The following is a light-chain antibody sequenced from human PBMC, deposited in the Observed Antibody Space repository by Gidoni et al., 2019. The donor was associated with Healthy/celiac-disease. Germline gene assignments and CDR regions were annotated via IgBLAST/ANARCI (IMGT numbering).Light chain of an antibody. Sequence: QSVLTQPPSASGTPGQRVTISCSGSSSNIGINTVNWYQQRPGTAPKLLIYSKNQRPSGVPDRFSGSKSGTSASLAISGLQSEDEADYYCAAWDDSLNGPVFGGGTKLTVL. CDR1: SSNIGINT. CDR3: AAWDDSLNGPV. J-gene: IGLJ3*02. V-gene: IGLV1-44*01. CDR2: SKN.